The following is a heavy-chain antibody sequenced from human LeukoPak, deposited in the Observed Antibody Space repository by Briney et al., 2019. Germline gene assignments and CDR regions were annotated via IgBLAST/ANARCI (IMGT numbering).Heavy chain of an antibody. CDR2: IYESGSA. V-gene: IGHV4-59*04. CDR3: ARHYGP. Sequence: SETLSLTCAVYGGSFSRYSWSWVRQPPGKGLEWIGSIYESGSAYYNPSLKSRITMSVDTSENQFSLKLTSVTAADTAVYYCARHYGPWGQGTLVTVSS. J-gene: IGHJ5*02. CDR1: GGSFSRYS. D-gene: IGHD3-16*01.